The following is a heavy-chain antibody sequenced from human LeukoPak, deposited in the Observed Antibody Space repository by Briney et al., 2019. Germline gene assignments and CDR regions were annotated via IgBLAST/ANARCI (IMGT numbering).Heavy chain of an antibody. CDR3: ARGDPHADL. J-gene: IGHJ5*02. Sequence: GGSLRLSCAASGFDLSTYEMNWVRQAPGKGLEWIADITISGHTKNYADSVKGRFTISRDNARTSLYLQMNSLRVEDTGAYYCARGDPHADLWGQGTLVTVSS. CDR2: ITISGHTK. CDR1: GFDLSTYE. V-gene: IGHV3-48*03.